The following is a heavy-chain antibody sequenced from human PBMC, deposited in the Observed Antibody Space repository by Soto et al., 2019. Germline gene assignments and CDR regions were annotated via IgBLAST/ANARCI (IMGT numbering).Heavy chain of an antibody. CDR2: IIPIFGTA. CDR3: ARETDYVWGSYRHDAFDI. V-gene: IGHV1-69*06. CDR1: GGTFSSYA. J-gene: IGHJ3*02. Sequence: SVKVSCKASGGTFSSYAISWVRQAPGQGLEWMGGIIPIFGTANYAQKFQGRVTITADKSTSTAYMELNSLRSEDTAVYYCARETDYVWGSYRHDAFDIWGQGTMVTVSS. D-gene: IGHD3-16*02.